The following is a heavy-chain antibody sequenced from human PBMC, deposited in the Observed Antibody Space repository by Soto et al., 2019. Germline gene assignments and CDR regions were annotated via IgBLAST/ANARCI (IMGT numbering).Heavy chain of an antibody. CDR3: TRNQVKADY. J-gene: IGHJ4*02. CDR2: IKEDGSEQ. D-gene: IGHD3-10*01. V-gene: IGHV3-7*01. Sequence: EVQLVESGGGLVQPGGSLRLSCAASGFTFSSYWMTGVRQAPGKGLEWVAKIKEDGSEQNHVDSVKGRFTISRDNAKSSLYLQMNSLRVDETAMYYCTRNQVKADYWGQGTLVTVSS. CDR1: GFTFSSYW.